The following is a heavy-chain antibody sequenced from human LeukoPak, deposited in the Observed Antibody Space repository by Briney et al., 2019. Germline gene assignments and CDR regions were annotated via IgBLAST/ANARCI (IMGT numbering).Heavy chain of an antibody. CDR3: ARFGSGYVNSHFDY. Sequence: SVKVSCKASGGTFSSYAVSWVRQAPGQGLEWMGRIIPILGIANYAQKFQGRVTITADKSTSTAYMELSSLRSEDTAVYYCARFGSGYVNSHFDYWGQGTLVTVSS. V-gene: IGHV1-69*04. CDR1: GGTFSSYA. J-gene: IGHJ4*02. D-gene: IGHD5-12*01. CDR2: IIPILGIA.